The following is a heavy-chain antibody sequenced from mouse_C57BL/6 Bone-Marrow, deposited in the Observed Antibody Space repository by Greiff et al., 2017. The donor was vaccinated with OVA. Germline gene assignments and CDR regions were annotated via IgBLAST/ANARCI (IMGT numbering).Heavy chain of an antibody. V-gene: IGHV14-4*01. D-gene: IGHD6-1*01. Sequence: VQLQQSGAELVRPGASVKLSCTASGFNIKDDYMHWVKQRPEQGLEWIGWIDPENGDTEYASKFQGKATITADPSSNTAYLQLSSLTSEDTAVYYCTTFPSFWYFDVWGTGTTVTVSS. J-gene: IGHJ1*03. CDR1: GFNIKDDY. CDR2: IDPENGDT. CDR3: TTFPSFWYFDV.